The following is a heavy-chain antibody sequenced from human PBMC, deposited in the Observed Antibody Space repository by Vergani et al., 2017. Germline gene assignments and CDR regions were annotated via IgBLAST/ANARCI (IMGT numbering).Heavy chain of an antibody. CDR2: MNPNSGNT. CDR1: GYTFTSYD. CDR3: ARSIAVAAPQGGYYYGMDV. Sequence: QVQLVQSGAEVKKPGASVKVSCKASGYTFTSYDINWVRQATGQGLEWMGWMNPNSGNTGYAQKFQGRVTMTRDTSISTAYMELSRLRSDDTAVYYCARSIAVAAPQGGYYYGMDVWGQGTTVTVSS. V-gene: IGHV1-8*01. D-gene: IGHD6-19*01. J-gene: IGHJ6*02.